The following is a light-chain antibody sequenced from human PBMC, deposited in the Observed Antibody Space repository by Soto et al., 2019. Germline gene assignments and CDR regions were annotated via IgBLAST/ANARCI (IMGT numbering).Light chain of an antibody. V-gene: IGLV1-40*01. CDR1: SSNIGAGYD. CDR3: QSFDTNLRGSV. CDR2: GNN. J-gene: IGLJ3*02. Sequence: QPVLTQPPSVSGAPGQRVTISCSGTSSNIGAGYDVHWYHQLPGTAPKLLIFGNNNRPSGVPARFSASRSGTSASLAITGLQAEDEADYCQSFDTNLRGSVFGGGTQLTVL.